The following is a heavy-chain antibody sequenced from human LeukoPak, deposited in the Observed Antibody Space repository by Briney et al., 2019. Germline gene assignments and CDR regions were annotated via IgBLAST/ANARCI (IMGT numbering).Heavy chain of an antibody. D-gene: IGHD3-3*01. CDR2: INPNSGGT. J-gene: IGHJ4*02. Sequence: ASVKVSCKASGYTFTGYYMHWVPQAPGQGLEWMGRINPNSGGTNYAQKFQGRVTMTRDTSISTAYMELSRLRSRDTGLYYCASAGLRFLEWLLPAGYWCRGTLVTVSS. CDR3: ASAGLRFLEWLLPAGY. V-gene: IGHV1-2*05. CDR1: GYTFTGYY.